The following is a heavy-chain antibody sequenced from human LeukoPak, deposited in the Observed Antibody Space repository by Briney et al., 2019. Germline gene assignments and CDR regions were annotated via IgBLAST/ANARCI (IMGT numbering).Heavy chain of an antibody. J-gene: IGHJ4*02. D-gene: IGHD6-19*01. V-gene: IGHV5-51*01. Sequence: GESLKISCKGSGFSSTNSWIAWVRQVPGKGLEWMGIIYLGDSDTRYSPSFRGQVTISADKSITTAYLQWSSLRASDTAIYYCARHPSSTRGWPLDYWGQGILVTVSS. CDR3: ARHPSSTRGWPLDY. CDR1: GFSSTNSW. CDR2: IYLGDSDT.